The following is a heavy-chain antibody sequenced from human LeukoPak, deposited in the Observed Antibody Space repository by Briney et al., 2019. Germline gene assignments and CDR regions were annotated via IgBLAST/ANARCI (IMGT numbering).Heavy chain of an antibody. Sequence: GGPLRLSCAASGFTFSMYWMSWVRQAPGKGPEWVANIKVDGSEIYYVDSVKGRFTISRDNAKNSLYLQMNSLRAEDTAVYYCTRDRQGPRLYEMDIWGQGTTVTVSS. CDR3: TRDRQGPRLYEMDI. D-gene: IGHD2-8*01. CDR1: GFTFSMYW. CDR2: IKVDGSEI. V-gene: IGHV3-7*01. J-gene: IGHJ6*02.